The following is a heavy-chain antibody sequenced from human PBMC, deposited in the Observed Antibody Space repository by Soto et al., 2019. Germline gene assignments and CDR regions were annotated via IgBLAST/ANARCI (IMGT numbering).Heavy chain of an antibody. CDR2: ISYDGSNK. J-gene: IGHJ6*02. CDR3: AKGYQWLDYYYYGMDV. Sequence: QVQLVESGGGVVQPGRSLRLSCAASGFTFSSYGMHWVRQAPGKGLEWVAVISYDGSNKYYADSVKGRFTISRDNSKNTLYLQMNSLRAEDTAVYYCAKGYQWLDYYYYGMDVWGQGTTVTVSS. V-gene: IGHV3-30*18. D-gene: IGHD6-19*01. CDR1: GFTFSSYG.